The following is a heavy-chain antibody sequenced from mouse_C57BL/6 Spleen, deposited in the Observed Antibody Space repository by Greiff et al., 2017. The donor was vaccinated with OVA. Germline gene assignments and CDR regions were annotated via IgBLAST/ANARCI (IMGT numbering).Heavy chain of an antibody. CDR2: INPSSGYT. CDR1: GFTFTSYW. Sequence: VQLQQSVAELAKPGASVKLSCTASGFTFTSYWMHWVKQRPGQGLEWIGYINPSSGYTKYKQKLKDKATLTPDKSSSTAYMQLSSVTYKDSAVYYYARFLYDSSSNWYFDVWGKGTTVTVSS. V-gene: IGHV1-7*01. D-gene: IGHD1-1*01. CDR3: ARFLYDSSSNWYFDV. J-gene: IGHJ1*03.